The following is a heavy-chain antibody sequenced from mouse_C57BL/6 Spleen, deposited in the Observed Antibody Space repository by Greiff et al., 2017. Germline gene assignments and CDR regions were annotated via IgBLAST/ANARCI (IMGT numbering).Heavy chain of an antibody. D-gene: IGHD1-1*01. V-gene: IGHV1-7*01. CDR2: INPSSGYT. Sequence: VQVVESGAELAKPGASVKLSCKASGYTFTSYWMHWVKQRPGQGLEWIGYINPSSGYTKYNQKFKDKATLTADKSSSTAYMQLSSLTYEDSAVYYCARGTTVVATGFDYWGQGTTLTVSS. CDR1: GYTFTSYW. J-gene: IGHJ2*01. CDR3: ARGTTVVATGFDY.